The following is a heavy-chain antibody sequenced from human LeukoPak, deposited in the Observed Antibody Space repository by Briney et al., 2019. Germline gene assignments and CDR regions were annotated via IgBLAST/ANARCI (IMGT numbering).Heavy chain of an antibody. V-gene: IGHV3-30-3*01. CDR2: ISYDGSNK. D-gene: IGHD2-2*03. Sequence: GRSLRLSCAASGFTFSSYAMHWVRQAPGKGLEWVAVISYDGSNKYYADSVKGRFTISRDNSKNTLYLQMNSLRAEDTAVYYCARSGLGIVVVPAAADYFDYWGQGTLVTVSS. CDR1: GFTFSSYA. J-gene: IGHJ4*02. CDR3: ARSGLGIVVVPAAADYFDY.